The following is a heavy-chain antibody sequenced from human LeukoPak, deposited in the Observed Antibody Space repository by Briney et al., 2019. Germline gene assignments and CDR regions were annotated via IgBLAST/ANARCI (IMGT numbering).Heavy chain of an antibody. Sequence: GGSLRLSRAASGFTFSSYGMHWVRQAPGKGLEWVAFIRYDGSNKNYADSVKGRFTISRDNSKNTLYLQMNSLRAEDTAVYYCAKVQGYYDSSGYRYYFEYWGQGTLVTVSS. CDR2: IRYDGSNK. D-gene: IGHD3-22*01. CDR3: AKVQGYYDSSGYRYYFEY. J-gene: IGHJ4*02. V-gene: IGHV3-30*02. CDR1: GFTFSSYG.